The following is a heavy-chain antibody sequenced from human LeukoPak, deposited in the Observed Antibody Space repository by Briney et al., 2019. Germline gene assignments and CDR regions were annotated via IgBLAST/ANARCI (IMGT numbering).Heavy chain of an antibody. CDR2: IIPIFDTA. D-gene: IGHD5-12*01. Sequence: GASVKVSCKASGGTFSSYAIRWVRQAPGQGLEWMGGIIPIFDTANYAQKFQGRVTITADESTSTAYMELSSLRSEDTAVYYCARGGGYNGYEDYWGQGTLVIVSS. J-gene: IGHJ4*02. CDR3: ARGGGYNGYEDY. V-gene: IGHV1-69*13. CDR1: GGTFSSYA.